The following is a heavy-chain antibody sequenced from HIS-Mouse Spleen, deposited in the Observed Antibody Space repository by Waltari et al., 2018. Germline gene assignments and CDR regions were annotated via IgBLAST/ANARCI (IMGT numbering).Heavy chain of an antibody. CDR2: IYYSGST. CDR1: GCSISSSSYY. Sequence: QLQLQESGPGLVKPSETLSLTCTVSGCSISSSSYYWGWIRQPPGKGLEWIGSIYYSGSTYYNPSLKSQVTISVDTSKNQFSLKLSSVTAADTAVYYCARDPRWNDGIDYWGQGTLVTVSS. V-gene: IGHV4-39*07. D-gene: IGHD1-1*01. CDR3: ARDPRWNDGIDY. J-gene: IGHJ4*02.